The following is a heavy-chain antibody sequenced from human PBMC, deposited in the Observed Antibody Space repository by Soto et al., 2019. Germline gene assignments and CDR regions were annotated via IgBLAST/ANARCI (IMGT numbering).Heavy chain of an antibody. D-gene: IGHD3-3*02. CDR1: GFPFSSYE. V-gene: IGHV3-48*03. J-gene: IGHJ4*02. Sequence: GVLRLSCAASGFPFSSYEMNWVRQPPGKGLEWTSYISSSGSTLYYADSVKGRFTISRDNAKNSLFLQMNSLGVEDTAVYYCARSPFLECNWAQGTLVTVSS. CDR2: ISSSGSTL. CDR3: ARSPFLECN.